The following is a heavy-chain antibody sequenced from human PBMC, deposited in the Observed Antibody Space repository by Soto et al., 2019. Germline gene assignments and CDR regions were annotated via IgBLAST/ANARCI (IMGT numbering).Heavy chain of an antibody. D-gene: IGHD3-22*01. CDR2: IKQDGSEK. Sequence: EVQLVESGGGLVQPGGSPRLSCAASGFTFSTYWMSWVRQAPGKGLEWLANIKQDGSEKYYVDSVRGRFTISRDNAKNSLYVQMSSLRAEDTAVYYCARLRYYDSSGSLLGFDPWGQGTLVTVSS. CDR3: ARLRYYDSSGSLLGFDP. J-gene: IGHJ5*02. CDR1: GFTFSTYW. V-gene: IGHV3-7*01.